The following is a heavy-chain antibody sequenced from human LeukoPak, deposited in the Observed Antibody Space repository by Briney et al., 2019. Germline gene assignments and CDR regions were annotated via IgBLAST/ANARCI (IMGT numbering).Heavy chain of an antibody. Sequence: SETLSLTCTVSGGSISSGGYYWSWIRQHPGKGLEWIGYIYYSGSTYYNPSLKSRVTISVDTSKNQFSLKLSSVTAADTAVYYCARGRFDILTGYYRGSSWFDPWGQGTLVTVSS. CDR1: GGSISSGGYY. CDR2: IYYSGST. D-gene: IGHD3-9*01. J-gene: IGHJ5*02. V-gene: IGHV4-31*03. CDR3: ARGRFDILTGYYRGSSWFDP.